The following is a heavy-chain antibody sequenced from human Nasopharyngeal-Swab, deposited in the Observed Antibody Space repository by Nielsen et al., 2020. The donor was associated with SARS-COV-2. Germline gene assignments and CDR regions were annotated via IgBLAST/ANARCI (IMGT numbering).Heavy chain of an antibody. CDR3: ARGRGLVNWFDP. D-gene: IGHD6-6*01. Sequence: GSLRLSCAVYGGSFSGYYWSWIRQPPGKGLEWNGEINHSGSTNYNPSLKSRVTISVDTSKNQFSLKLSSVTAADTAVYYCARGRGLVNWFDPWGQGTLVTVSS. J-gene: IGHJ5*02. CDR2: INHSGST. V-gene: IGHV4-34*01. CDR1: GGSFSGYY.